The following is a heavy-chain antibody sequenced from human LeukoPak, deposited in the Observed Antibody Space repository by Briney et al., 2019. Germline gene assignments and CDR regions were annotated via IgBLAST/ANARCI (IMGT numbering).Heavy chain of an antibody. D-gene: IGHD3-10*01. J-gene: IGHJ4*02. CDR1: GFTFKSYA. CDR2: ISYEGSTT. V-gene: IGHV3-30-3*01. CDR3: AKDRLAWSSGFDY. Sequence: GGSLRLSCAASGFTFKSYAMHWVRQAPGKGLEWVAVISYEGSTTYYADSVKGRFTISRDNSKNTVYLQMNSLRAEDTAVYYCAKDRLAWSSGFDYWGQGTLVTVSS.